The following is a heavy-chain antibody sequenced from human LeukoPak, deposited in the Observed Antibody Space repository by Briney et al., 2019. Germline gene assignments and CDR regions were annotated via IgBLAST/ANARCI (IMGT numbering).Heavy chain of an antibody. V-gene: IGHV3-33*01. CDR1: GFTFSSYG. J-gene: IGHJ5*02. CDR2: IWYDGSNK. D-gene: IGHD6-19*01. Sequence: GGSLRLSCAASGFTFSSYGMHWVRQAPGKGLEWVAVIWYDGSNKYYADSVKGRFTISRDNSKNTLYLQMNSLRAEDTAVYYCVRDAIAVAGTSWFDPWGQGTLVTVSS. CDR3: VRDAIAVAGTSWFDP.